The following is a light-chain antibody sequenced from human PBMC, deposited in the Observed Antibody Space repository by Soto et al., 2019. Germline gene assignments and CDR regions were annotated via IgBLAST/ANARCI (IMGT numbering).Light chain of an antibody. Sequence: QLVLTQPASVSGSPGQSITISCTGTSSDVGGYNYVSWYQQHPGKAPKLMIYEVSNRPSGVSNRFSGSESGNTASLTISGLQAEDEADYYCSSYTSSSHVVFGGGTKLTVL. CDR3: SSYTSSSHVV. V-gene: IGLV2-14*01. CDR1: SSDVGGYNY. J-gene: IGLJ2*01. CDR2: EVS.